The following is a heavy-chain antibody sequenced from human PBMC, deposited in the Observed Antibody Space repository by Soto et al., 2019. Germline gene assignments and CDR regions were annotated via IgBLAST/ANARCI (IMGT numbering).Heavy chain of an antibody. CDR3: AKRGSTWDFDY. Sequence: GGSLRLSCAASGFTFSNYFMYWVRQAPGKGLEWVALIWYDGSNKNYADSVKGRFTISRDNSQNTLYLQMNSLRGEDTAVYYCAKRGSTWDFDYWGQGTLVTVSS. D-gene: IGHD6-13*01. J-gene: IGHJ4*02. CDR2: IWYDGSNK. CDR1: GFTFSNYF. V-gene: IGHV3-30*02.